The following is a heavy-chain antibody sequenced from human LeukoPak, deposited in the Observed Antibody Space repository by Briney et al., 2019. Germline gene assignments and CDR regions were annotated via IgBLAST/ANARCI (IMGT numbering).Heavy chain of an antibody. V-gene: IGHV3-30*18. CDR1: GFSVSGNY. CDR2: ISYDGSNK. CDR3: AKDLSWNYLPGFDY. J-gene: IGHJ4*02. Sequence: HPGGSLRLSCAASGFSVSGNYMSWVRQAPGKGLEWVAVISYDGSNKYYADSVKGRFTISRDNSKNTLYLQMNSLRAEDTAVYYCAKDLSWNYLPGFDYWGQGTLVTVSS. D-gene: IGHD1-7*01.